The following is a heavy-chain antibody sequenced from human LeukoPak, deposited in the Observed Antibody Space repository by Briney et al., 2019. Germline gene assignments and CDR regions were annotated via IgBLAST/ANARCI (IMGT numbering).Heavy chain of an antibody. J-gene: IGHJ4*02. CDR2: INTNSGGT. CDR3: ARDSGYPYYFDY. V-gene: IGHV1-2*02. CDR1: GSPFTGYY. D-gene: IGHD3-22*01. Sequence: GASVKVSCKASGSPFTGYYIHWVRQAPGQGLEWMGWINTNSGGTSYAQKFQGRITMTRDTSISTAYIELSRLRSDDTAVYYCARDSGYPYYFDYWGLGTLVAVSS.